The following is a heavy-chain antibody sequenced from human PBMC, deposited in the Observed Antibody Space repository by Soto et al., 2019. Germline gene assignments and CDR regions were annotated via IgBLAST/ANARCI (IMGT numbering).Heavy chain of an antibody. CDR3: ARGMDGMDV. Sequence: PGGSLGLSCAASDFSVSNNYMTWVRQAPGKGLEWVSVIYSGGNTYYADNVKGRFTISRDSSTNTLYLQMNSLRVEDTAVYYCARGMDGMDVWGQGTTVTVSS. V-gene: IGHV3-53*01. CDR2: IYSGGNT. CDR1: DFSVSNNY. J-gene: IGHJ6*02.